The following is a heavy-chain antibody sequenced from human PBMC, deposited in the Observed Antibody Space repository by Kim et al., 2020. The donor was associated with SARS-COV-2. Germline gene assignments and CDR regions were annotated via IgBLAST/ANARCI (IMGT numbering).Heavy chain of an antibody. CDR2: IVVGSGNT. D-gene: IGHD3-16*02. V-gene: IGHV1-58*01. CDR1: GFTFTSSA. J-gene: IGHJ6*02. CDR3: AAPYDYVWGSYRLDYYYGMDV. Sequence: SVKVSCKASGFTFTSSAVQWVRQARGQRLEWIGWIVVGSGNTNYAQKFQERVTITRDMSTSTAYMELSSLRSEDTAVYYCAAPYDYVWGSYRLDYYYGMDVWGQGTTVTVSS.